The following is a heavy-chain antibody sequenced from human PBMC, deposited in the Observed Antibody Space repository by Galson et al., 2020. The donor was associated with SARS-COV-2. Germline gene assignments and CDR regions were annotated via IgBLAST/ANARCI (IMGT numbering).Heavy chain of an antibody. D-gene: IGHD2-15*01. CDR1: GGSFSGYQ. Sequence: SQTLSLTCAVYGGSFSGYQWNWIRQPPGKGLEWIGEIYPGGSTDYKPSDYNPSLKSRVTISVDTSKNQFSLKLTSVTAADTAVYYGARKSCSGGTCYAPFRVYYYPMDVWGQGTTVTVSS. CDR2: IYPGGSTDYKPS. V-gene: IGHV4-34*01. J-gene: IGHJ6*02. CDR3: ARKSCSGGTCYAPFRVYYYPMDV.